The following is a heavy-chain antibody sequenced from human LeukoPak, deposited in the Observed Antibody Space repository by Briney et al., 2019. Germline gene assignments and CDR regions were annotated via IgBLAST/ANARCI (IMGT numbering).Heavy chain of an antibody. D-gene: IGHD4-17*01. Sequence: GGSLKISCQGSGYSFTSYWIGWVRQKPGKGLEWMGIIYPGDSDTRYSPSFQGQVTISADKSISTAYLQWSSVKASETAIYYCARHTGSVDAMDVWGQGTTITVSS. CDR2: IYPGDSDT. CDR1: GYSFTSYW. CDR3: ARHTGSVDAMDV. V-gene: IGHV5-51*01. J-gene: IGHJ6*02.